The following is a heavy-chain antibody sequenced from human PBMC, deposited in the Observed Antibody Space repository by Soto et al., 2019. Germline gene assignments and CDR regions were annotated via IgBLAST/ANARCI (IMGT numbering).Heavy chain of an antibody. V-gene: IGHV2-5*02. J-gene: IGHJ3*02. Sequence: QITLKESGPTLVKPTQTLTLTCTFSGFSLSTSGVGVGWIRQPPGKALEWLALIYWDDDKRYSPSLKSRLTITKDTSKNQVVLTMTNMDPVDTATYYCALSSGYATGGAFDIWGQGTMVTVSS. D-gene: IGHD5-12*01. CDR1: GFSLSTSGVG. CDR3: ALSSGYATGGAFDI. CDR2: IYWDDDK.